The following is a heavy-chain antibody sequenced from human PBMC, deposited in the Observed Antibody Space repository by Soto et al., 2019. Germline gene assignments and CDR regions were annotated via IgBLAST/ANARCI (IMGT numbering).Heavy chain of an antibody. J-gene: IGHJ4*02. Sequence: EVQLLESGGGLVQPGGSLRLSCAASGFTFSSYAMSWVRQATGKGREWVSAISGSGGSTYYADSEKGRFTISRDNSENTLYLQMNSLRAEDTAVYYCEKDSLMSYKTSGSSLDYLGQGTLVTVSS. CDR3: EKDSLMSYKTSGSSLDY. CDR2: ISGSGGST. V-gene: IGHV3-23*01. CDR1: GFTFSSYA. D-gene: IGHD3-10*01.